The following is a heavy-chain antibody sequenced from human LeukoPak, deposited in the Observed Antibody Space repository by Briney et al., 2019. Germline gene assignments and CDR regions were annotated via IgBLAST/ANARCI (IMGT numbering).Heavy chain of an antibody. V-gene: IGHV3-53*01. Sequence: GGSLRLSCATTGLSVSSNFMSWVRQAPGKGLEWVSVIYGGGSTYYADSVKGRFTISRDTPKNTLYLQMNSLRVEDTAVYYCASWPVGWYGEDSWGQGTLVTVSS. CDR3: ASWPVGWYGEDS. CDR2: IYGGGST. CDR1: GLSVSSNF. J-gene: IGHJ4*02. D-gene: IGHD6-19*01.